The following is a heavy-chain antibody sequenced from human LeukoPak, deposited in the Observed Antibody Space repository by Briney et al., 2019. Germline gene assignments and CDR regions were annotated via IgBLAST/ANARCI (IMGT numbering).Heavy chain of an antibody. D-gene: IGHD6-13*01. V-gene: IGHV3-7*01. CDR1: GFSFSTYN. J-gene: IGHJ4*02. CDR2: IKQDGSEK. CDR3: ARPAAGTFDY. Sequence: GESLRFSCAASGFSFSTYNMNWVRQAPGKGLEWVANIKQDGSEKYYVDSVKGRFTISRDNAKNSLYLQMNSLRAEDTAVYYCARPAAGTFDYWGQGTLVTVSS.